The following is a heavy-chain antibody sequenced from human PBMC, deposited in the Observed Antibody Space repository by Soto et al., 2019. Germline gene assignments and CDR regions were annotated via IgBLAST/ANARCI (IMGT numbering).Heavy chain of an antibody. J-gene: IGHJ4*02. CDR2: IDPSDSQT. V-gene: IGHV5-10-1*01. CDR3: ARQIYDSDTGPNFQYYFDS. Sequence: GESLKISCKGSGYSFAGYWITWVRQKPGKGLEWMGRIDPSDSQTYYSPSFRGHVTISATKSITTVFLQWSSLRASDTAMYYCARQIYDSDTGPNFQYYFDSWGQGTPVSVSS. CDR1: GYSFAGYW. D-gene: IGHD3-22*01.